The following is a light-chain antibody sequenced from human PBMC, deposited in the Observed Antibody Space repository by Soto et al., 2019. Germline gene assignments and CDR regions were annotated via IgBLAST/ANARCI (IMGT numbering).Light chain of an antibody. V-gene: IGKV1-5*03. Sequence: DIQMTQSPSTLSASVGDRVTITCRASQSISSWLAWYQQKPGKAPKLLIYKAPSLENGVPSRFSGSGSGTEFTLTISSLQPDDFATYYCQQYNSYSGTFGQGTKVEIK. CDR2: KAP. J-gene: IGKJ1*01. CDR1: QSISSW. CDR3: QQYNSYSGT.